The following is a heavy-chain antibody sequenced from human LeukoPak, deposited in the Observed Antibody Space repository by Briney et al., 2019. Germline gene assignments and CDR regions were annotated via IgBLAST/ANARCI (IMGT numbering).Heavy chain of an antibody. D-gene: IGHD2-2*01. Sequence: PGGSLRLSCAASGFTFSNAWMSWVRQAPGKGLEWVGRIKSKTDGGTTDYAAPVKGRFTISRDDSKTTLNLQMNSLKTEDTAVYYCTTDLIIMCSSTSCYGNYWGQGTLVTVSS. CDR3: TTDLIIMCSSTSCYGNY. J-gene: IGHJ4*02. CDR1: GFTFSNAW. V-gene: IGHV3-15*01. CDR2: IKSKTDGGTT.